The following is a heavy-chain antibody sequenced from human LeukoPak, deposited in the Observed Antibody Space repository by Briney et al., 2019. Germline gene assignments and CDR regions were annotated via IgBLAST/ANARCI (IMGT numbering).Heavy chain of an antibody. CDR1: GCTFSSYA. CDR3: AKDAYDAPGIGNY. Sequence: GGSLRLSCAASGCTFSSYAMTWVRRAPGKGRVWVSGISVSGGSTYYADSVKGRFTISRDNSKNTLYLQMNSVRDADTAVYYCAKDAYDAPGIGNYWGQGTLVTVYS. CDR2: ISVSGGST. J-gene: IGHJ4*02. V-gene: IGHV3-23*01. D-gene: IGHD3-16*01.